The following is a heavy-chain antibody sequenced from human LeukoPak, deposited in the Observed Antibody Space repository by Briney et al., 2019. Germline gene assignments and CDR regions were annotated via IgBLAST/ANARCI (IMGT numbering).Heavy chain of an antibody. CDR3: ATSSCGWITFDS. D-gene: IGHD6-19*01. CDR1: GGSISSGGYY. V-gene: IGHV4-31*03. J-gene: IGHJ4*02. Sequence: PSQTLSLTCTVSGGSISSGGYYWSWIRQHPGKGLEWIGYIYYSGGTYYNPSLRSRVTISVDTSKNQFSLRVSSVTAADTAVYYCATSSCGWITFDSWGQGTLVTVSS. CDR2: IYYSGGT.